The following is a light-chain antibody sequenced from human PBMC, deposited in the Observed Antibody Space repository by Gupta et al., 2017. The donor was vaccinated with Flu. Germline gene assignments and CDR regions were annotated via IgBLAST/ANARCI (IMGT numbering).Light chain of an antibody. CDR3: QQYYSYWT. V-gene: IGKV1-5*03. CDR1: QSISSW. CDR2: KAS. J-gene: IGKJ1*01. Sequence: SPSTLSASVGDRVTITCRASQSISSWLAWYQQKPVKAPNLLIYKASSLESGVPSRLSGSGSGTEFTLTIISLQPDDFATYYCQQYYSYWTFGQGTRVEIK.